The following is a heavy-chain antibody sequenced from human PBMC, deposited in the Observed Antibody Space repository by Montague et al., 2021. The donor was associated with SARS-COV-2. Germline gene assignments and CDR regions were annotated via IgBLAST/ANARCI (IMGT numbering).Heavy chain of an antibody. D-gene: IGHD3-3*01. J-gene: IGHJ3*02. V-gene: IGHV4-39*01. Sequence: SETLSLTCTVSGGSVNSGSYSWDWIRQPPGKGLEWIGSIHYSGSTSYNPSLKSRVTISIDTSKNHFSLGVNSVTAADSAVYFCARRPGASYYVFWSGGFDIWGQGTMVTV. CDR2: IHYSGST. CDR3: ARRPGASYYVFWSGGFDI. CDR1: GGSVNSGSYS.